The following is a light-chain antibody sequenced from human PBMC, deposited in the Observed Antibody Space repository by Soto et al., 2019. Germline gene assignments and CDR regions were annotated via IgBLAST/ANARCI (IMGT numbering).Light chain of an antibody. V-gene: IGLV2-14*01. J-gene: IGLJ1*01. CDR3: TSWTSTSTYV. CDR2: DVF. Sequence: QSVLTQDASVSGSPGQSITISYTRTSSDVGGYNYVSWYQQHPGKAPKLMIYDVFTRPSGISNRFSGSKSGNTASLTISALQAEDEADYYCTSWTSTSTYVFGSGTKVTVL. CDR1: SSDVGGYNY.